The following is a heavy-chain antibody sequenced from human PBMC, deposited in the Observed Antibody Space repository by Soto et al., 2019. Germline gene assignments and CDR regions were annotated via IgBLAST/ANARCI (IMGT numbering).Heavy chain of an antibody. D-gene: IGHD3-10*01. CDR3: ARGDMVRGVTQFDY. V-gene: IGHV4-31*03. CDR1: GGSISSGGYY. CDR2: IYYSGST. J-gene: IGHJ4*02. Sequence: QVQLQESGPGLVKPSQTLSLTCTVSGGSISSGGYYWSWIRQHPGKGLEWIGYIYYSGSTYYNPSLKSRVTISVDTSKNQFPLKLSSVTAADTAVYYCARGDMVRGVTQFDYWGQGTLVTVSS.